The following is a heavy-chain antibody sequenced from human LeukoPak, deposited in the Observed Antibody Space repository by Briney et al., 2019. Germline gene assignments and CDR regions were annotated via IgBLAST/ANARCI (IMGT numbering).Heavy chain of an antibody. CDR3: ARDRIYGGNSDWLDY. D-gene: IGHD4-23*01. CDR2: INPNSGGT. J-gene: IGHJ4*02. Sequence: GASVKVSCKASGYTFTGYYMHWVRQAPGQGLEWMGWINPNSGGTNYAQKFQGRVTMTRDTSISTAYMELSRLRSDDTAVYYCARDRIYGGNSDWLDYWGQGTLVTVSS. CDR1: GYTFTGYY. V-gene: IGHV1-2*02.